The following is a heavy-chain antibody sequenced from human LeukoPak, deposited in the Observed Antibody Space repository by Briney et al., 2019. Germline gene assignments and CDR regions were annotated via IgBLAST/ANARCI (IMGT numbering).Heavy chain of an antibody. J-gene: IGHJ4*02. CDR1: GFTFSSYA. Sequence: GGSLRLSCAASGFTFSSYAIHWVRQAPGKGLEWVAVISYDGSNKYYADSVKGRFTISRDDSKNTLYLQMNSLRAEGTAVYYCARTRTGYSSGWSGDLDYWGQGTLVTVSS. D-gene: IGHD6-19*01. CDR3: ARTRTGYSSGWSGDLDY. V-gene: IGHV3-30*04. CDR2: ISYDGSNK.